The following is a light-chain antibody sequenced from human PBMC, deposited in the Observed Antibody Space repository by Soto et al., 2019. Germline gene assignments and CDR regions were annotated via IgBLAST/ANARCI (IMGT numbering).Light chain of an antibody. J-gene: IGKJ2*01. CDR2: AAS. V-gene: IGKV1-39*01. CDR1: QSISTY. CDR3: QQSYTIPYT. Sequence: DIQMTQSPSSLSAFAGDRVTITCRASQSISTYLNWYQQKPGKAPKLLIYAASSLQSGVPSRFSVSGSGTDFTLTISSLQPEDFATYYCQQSYTIPYTFGQGTKLEIK.